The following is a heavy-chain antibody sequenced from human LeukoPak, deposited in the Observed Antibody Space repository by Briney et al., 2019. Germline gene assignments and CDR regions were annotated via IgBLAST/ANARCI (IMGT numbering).Heavy chain of an antibody. V-gene: IGHV3-21*01. Sequence: PGGSLRHSCAASGFTFSSYSMNWVRQAPGKGLEWVSSISSSSSYIYYADSVKGRFTISRDNAKNSLYLQMNSLRAEDTAVYYCASFSAGPDDYWGQGTLVTVSS. CDR2: ISSSSSYI. D-gene: IGHD3-10*01. J-gene: IGHJ4*02. CDR1: GFTFSSYS. CDR3: ASFSAGPDDY.